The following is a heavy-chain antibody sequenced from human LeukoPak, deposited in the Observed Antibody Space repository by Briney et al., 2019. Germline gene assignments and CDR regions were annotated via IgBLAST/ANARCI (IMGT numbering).Heavy chain of an antibody. V-gene: IGHV4-59*01. J-gene: IGHJ3*02. CDR1: GGSISSYY. Sequence: KPSETLSLTCTVSGGSISSYYWSWIRQAPGKGLEWIGYIYYSGSTNYNPSLKSRVTISVDTSKNQFSLKLSSVTAADTAVYYCARDLSFVLGVPLAFDIWGQGTMVTVSS. CDR2: IYYSGST. D-gene: IGHD3-10*02. CDR3: ARDLSFVLGVPLAFDI.